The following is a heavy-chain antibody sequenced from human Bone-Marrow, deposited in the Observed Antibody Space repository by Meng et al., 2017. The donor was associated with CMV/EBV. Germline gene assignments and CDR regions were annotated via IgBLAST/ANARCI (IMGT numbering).Heavy chain of an antibody. CDR2: IHHSGST. CDR3: GCCSSTSLSRGGDYFDD. V-gene: IGHV4-38-2*02. D-gene: IGHD2-2*01. CDR1: GYSISSGYY. Sequence: SETLSLTCTVSGYSISSGYYWGWIRQPPGKGLEWIGSIHHSGSTYYNPSLKSRVTISVDTSKNQFSLKLSSVTAADTAVYYCGCCSSTSLSRGGDYFDDWGQGPLVTGYS. J-gene: IGHJ4*02.